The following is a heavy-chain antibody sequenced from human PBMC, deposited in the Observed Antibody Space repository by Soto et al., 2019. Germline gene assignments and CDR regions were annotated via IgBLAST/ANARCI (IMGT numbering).Heavy chain of an antibody. Sequence: GGSLRLSCAASGFTFSSYGMHWVRQAPGKGLEWVAVISYDGSNKYYADSVKGRFTISRDNSKNTLYLQMNSLRAEDTAVYYCAKEQGYSSGWSFDYWGQGTLVTVSS. V-gene: IGHV3-30*18. CDR3: AKEQGYSSGWSFDY. D-gene: IGHD6-19*01. CDR2: ISYDGSNK. CDR1: GFTFSSYG. J-gene: IGHJ4*02.